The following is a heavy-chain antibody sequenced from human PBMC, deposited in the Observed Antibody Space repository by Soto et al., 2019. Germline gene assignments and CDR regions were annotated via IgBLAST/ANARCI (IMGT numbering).Heavy chain of an antibody. D-gene: IGHD3-3*01. J-gene: IGHJ4*02. CDR1: GGSISSSSSY. CDR2: INYSGST. CDR3: AKTGFWSGYRVVDY. Sequence: QLQLQESGPGLVRPSETLSLTCTVSGGSISSSSSYWGWIRQPPGKGLEWIGSINYSGSTYYNPSFKSRITRSVDTSKNQFSLRLSSLPDADTAVYFCAKTGFWSGYRVVDYWGQGTLVTVSS. V-gene: IGHV4-39*01.